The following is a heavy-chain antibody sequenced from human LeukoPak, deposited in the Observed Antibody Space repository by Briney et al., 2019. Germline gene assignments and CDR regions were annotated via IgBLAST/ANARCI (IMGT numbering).Heavy chain of an antibody. CDR1: GYTFTNYG. CDR3: ARSLRYFDWLSGGDFDY. Sequence: ASVKVSCKTSGYTFTNYGISWVRQAPGQGLEWMGGISAYNGNTIYAQKLQGRVTMTTDTSTSTAYMEMRSLRSEDTAVYYCARSLRYFDWLSGGDFDYWGQGTLVTVSS. CDR2: ISAYNGNT. J-gene: IGHJ4*02. V-gene: IGHV1-18*01. D-gene: IGHD3-9*01.